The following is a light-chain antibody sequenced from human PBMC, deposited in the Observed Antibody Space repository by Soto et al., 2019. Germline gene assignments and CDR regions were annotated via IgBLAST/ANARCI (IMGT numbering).Light chain of an antibody. CDR2: RNS. J-gene: IGLJ2*01. V-gene: IGLV1-47*01. Sequence: QSVLTQPPSASGTPGQRVTISCSGSSSNIGSNYVYWYQQLPGTVPQLLIYRNSERPSGVPDRFSGSKSGTSSSLAMSGLRSEDEADYYCAAWDDSLRGVVFGGGTKVTVL. CDR3: AAWDDSLRGVV. CDR1: SSNIGSNY.